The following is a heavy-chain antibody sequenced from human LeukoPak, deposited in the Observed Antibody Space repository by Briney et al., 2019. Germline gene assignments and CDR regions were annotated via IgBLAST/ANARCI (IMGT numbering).Heavy chain of an antibody. CDR1: GYTFTSYA. CDR3: ARVLRVATDAFDI. J-gene: IGHJ3*02. D-gene: IGHD2-15*01. V-gene: IGHV1-3*01. CDR2: INAGNGNT. Sequence: GASVKVSCKASGYTFTSYAMHWVRQAPGQRLEWMGWINAGNGNTKYSQKFQGRVTITRDTSASTAYMELSSLRSEDTAVYYCARVLRVATDAFDIWGQGTMVTVSS.